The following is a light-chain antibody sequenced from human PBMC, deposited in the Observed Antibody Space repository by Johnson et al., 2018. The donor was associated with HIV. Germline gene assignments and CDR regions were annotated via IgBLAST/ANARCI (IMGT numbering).Light chain of an antibody. V-gene: IGLV1-51*01. CDR2: DNN. J-gene: IGLJ1*01. CDR1: SSNIGNNY. CDR3: ATWHSSLTSGGV. Sequence: QSVLTQPPSVSAAPGQKVTFSCSGSSSNIGNNYVSWYQQLPGTAPKLLIYDNNKRPSGIPDRFSGSKSATSATLGLTGLPTGDEADYYCATWHSSLTSGGVFGTGTKVTVL.